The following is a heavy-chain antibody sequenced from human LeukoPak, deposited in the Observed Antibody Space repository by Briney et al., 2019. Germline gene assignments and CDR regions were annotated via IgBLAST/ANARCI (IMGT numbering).Heavy chain of an antibody. CDR1: GFTFSGYA. V-gene: IGHV3-30-3*01. Sequence: PGGSLRLSCAASGFTFSGYAMHWVRQAPGKGLEWVAVISYDGSNKYYADSVKGRFTISRDNSKNTLYLQMNSLRAEDTAVYYCARDTRRYCSSTSCYIFGYWGQGTLVTVSS. D-gene: IGHD2-2*02. J-gene: IGHJ4*02. CDR2: ISYDGSNK. CDR3: ARDTRRYCSSTSCYIFGY.